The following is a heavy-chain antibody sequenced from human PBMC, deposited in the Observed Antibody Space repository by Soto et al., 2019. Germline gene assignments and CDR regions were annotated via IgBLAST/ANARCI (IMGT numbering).Heavy chain of an antibody. CDR3: ARGRYCSGGSCYRYYYMDV. CDR2: INHSGST. D-gene: IGHD2-15*01. V-gene: IGHV4-34*01. Sequence: SETLSLTCAVYGGSFSGYYWSWIRQPPGKGLEWIGEINHSGSTNYNPSLKSRVTISVDTSKNQFSLKLSSVTAADTAVYYCARGRYCSGGSCYRYYYMDVWGKGTTVTVSS. CDR1: GGSFSGYY. J-gene: IGHJ6*03.